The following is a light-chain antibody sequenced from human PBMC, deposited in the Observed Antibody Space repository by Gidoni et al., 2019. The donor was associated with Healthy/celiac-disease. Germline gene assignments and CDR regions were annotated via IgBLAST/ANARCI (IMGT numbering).Light chain of an antibody. V-gene: IGKV2-30*02. Sequence: DVVMTQSPLSLPVTLGQPASISCRSSQILVHSYGNTYLNWFQQRPGQSPRRLIYKVSNRDSGVPDRFSGSGSGTDFTLKISRVEAEDVGVYYCMQGTHWPPYTFGQGTKLEIK. J-gene: IGKJ2*01. CDR2: KVS. CDR1: QILVHSYGNTY. CDR3: MQGTHWPPYT.